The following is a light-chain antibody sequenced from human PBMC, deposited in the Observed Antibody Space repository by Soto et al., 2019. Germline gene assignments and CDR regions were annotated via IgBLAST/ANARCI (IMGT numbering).Light chain of an antibody. Sequence: DIQMTQSPSSLSASVGDRVTITCRASQSISSYLNWYQQKPGKAPKLLIYAASSLQSGVPSRFSGSGSGTDFTLTISSLQPEDFATYYCQQSYSTLPITFGQGPRLEIK. CDR1: QSISSY. J-gene: IGKJ5*01. CDR3: QQSYSTLPIT. CDR2: AAS. V-gene: IGKV1-39*01.